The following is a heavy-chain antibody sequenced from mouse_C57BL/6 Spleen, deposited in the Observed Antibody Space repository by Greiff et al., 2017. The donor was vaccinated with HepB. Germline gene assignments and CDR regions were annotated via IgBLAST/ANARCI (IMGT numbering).Heavy chain of an antibody. CDR1: GFTFSDFY. J-gene: IGHJ4*01. CDR3: ARDRIGNYGGAMDY. V-gene: IGHV7-1*01. Sequence: DVKLVESGGGLVQSGRSLRLSCATSGFTFSDFYMEWVRQAPGKGLEWIAASRNKANDYTTEYSASVKVRFIVSRDTSQSILYLQMNALRAEDTAIYYCARDRIGNYGGAMDYWGQGTSVTVSS. CDR2: SRNKANDYTT. D-gene: IGHD2-1*01.